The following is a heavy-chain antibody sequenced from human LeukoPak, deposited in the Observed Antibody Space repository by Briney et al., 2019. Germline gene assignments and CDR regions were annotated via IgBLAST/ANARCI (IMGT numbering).Heavy chain of an antibody. V-gene: IGHV3-21*01. CDR3: ARGGAAAGIDAFDI. Sequence: GGSLGLSCAAAGFTFSSYSMNWVRQAPGKGLEWVSSISSSSSYTYYADSVKGRFTISRDNAKNSLYLQMNSLRAEDTAVYYCARGGAAAGIDAFDIWGQGTMVTVSS. CDR1: GFTFSSYS. J-gene: IGHJ3*02. CDR2: ISSSSSYT. D-gene: IGHD6-13*01.